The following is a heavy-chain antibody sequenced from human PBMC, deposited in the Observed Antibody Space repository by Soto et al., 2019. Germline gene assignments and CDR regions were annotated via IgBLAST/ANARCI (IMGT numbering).Heavy chain of an antibody. CDR3: ARTTRMTTMIDY. J-gene: IGHJ4*02. CDR1: NDSISSYY. D-gene: IGHD4-17*01. Sequence: SETLSLTCTVSNDSISSYYWSCILQPPGKGLEWIGYVYYSGGTKYNPSLKSRLTMSLDMSKKQFSLRLTSVTAADTAVYFCARTTRMTTMIDYWGQGTQVTVSS. V-gene: IGHV4-59*01. CDR2: VYYSGGT.